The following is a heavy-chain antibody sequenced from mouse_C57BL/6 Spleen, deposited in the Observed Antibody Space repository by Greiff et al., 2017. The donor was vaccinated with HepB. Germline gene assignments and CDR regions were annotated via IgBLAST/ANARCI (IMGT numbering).Heavy chain of an antibody. CDR3: ARRYYYGSSYVGYFDV. Sequence: VQLVESGPELVKPGASVKISCKASGYTFTDYYINWVKQRPGQGLEWIGWIYPGSGNTKYNEKFKGKATLTVDTSSSTAYMQLSSLTSEDSAVYFCARRYYYGSSYVGYFDVWGTGTTVTVSS. CDR1: GYTFTDYY. CDR2: IYPGSGNT. D-gene: IGHD1-1*01. J-gene: IGHJ1*03. V-gene: IGHV1-84*01.